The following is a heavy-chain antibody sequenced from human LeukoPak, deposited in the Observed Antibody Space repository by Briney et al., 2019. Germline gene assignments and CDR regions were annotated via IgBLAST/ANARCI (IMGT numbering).Heavy chain of an antibody. CDR3: ARDPAMVVGMDV. V-gene: IGHV3-74*01. CDR2: ISPDGSSA. CDR1: GFTFSSYW. Sequence: TGGSLRLSCAASGFTFSSYWMHWVRQAPGKGLVWVSRISPDGSSALYADSVEGRFTISRDNAQNSLYLQMNSLRDEDSGVYFCARDPAMVVGMDVWGQGTTVTVSS. J-gene: IGHJ6*02. D-gene: IGHD5-18*01.